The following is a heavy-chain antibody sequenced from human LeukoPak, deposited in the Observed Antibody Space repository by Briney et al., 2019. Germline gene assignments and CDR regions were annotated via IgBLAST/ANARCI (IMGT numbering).Heavy chain of an antibody. V-gene: IGHV5-51*01. CDR2: IYPTDSDT. CDR3: ARRGYSGYDLQYFDS. J-gene: IGHJ4*02. D-gene: IGHD5-12*01. Sequence: GESPKISCKGSGYTFTSYWIAWVRQMPGKGLEWVGLIYPTDSDTRYSPSFQGQVTISADKSISTAYLQWNSLKASDTAMYYCARRGYSGYDLQYFDSWGQGTLVTVSS. CDR1: GYTFTSYW.